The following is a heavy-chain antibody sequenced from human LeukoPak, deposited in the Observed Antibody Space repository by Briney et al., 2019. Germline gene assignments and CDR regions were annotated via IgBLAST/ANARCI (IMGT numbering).Heavy chain of an antibody. D-gene: IGHD6-19*01. CDR3: GKTTTGYSSGRNPAWPVDY. Sequence: PGGSLRLSCAASGFSFNNYWMHWVRQAPGKGLEWVSGIFGSGGSAHYADSVKGRFTISRDNSQNTVYLQMNSLRAEDTAVYYCGKTTTGYSSGRNPAWPVDYWGQGTLVTVSS. CDR2: IFGSGGSA. CDR1: GFSFNNYW. J-gene: IGHJ4*02. V-gene: IGHV3-23*01.